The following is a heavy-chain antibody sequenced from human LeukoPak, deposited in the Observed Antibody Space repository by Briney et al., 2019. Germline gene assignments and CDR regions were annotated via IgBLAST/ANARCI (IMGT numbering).Heavy chain of an antibody. CDR1: GGTFSSYA. J-gene: IGHJ4*02. V-gene: IGHV1-69*04. Sequence: SVKVSCKAPGGTFSSYAISWVRQAPGQGLEWMGRIIPILGIANYAQKFQGRVTITADKSTSTAYMELSSLRSEDTAVYYCARASIGFGELFYFDYWGQGTLVTASS. D-gene: IGHD3-10*01. CDR2: IIPILGIA. CDR3: ARASIGFGELFYFDY.